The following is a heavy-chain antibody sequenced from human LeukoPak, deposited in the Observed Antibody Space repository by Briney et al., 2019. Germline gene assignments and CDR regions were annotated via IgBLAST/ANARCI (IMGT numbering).Heavy chain of an antibody. J-gene: IGHJ4*02. CDR2: IWYDGSNK. Sequence: GGSLRLSCAASGFTFSSYGMHWVRKAPGKGLEWVAVIWYDGSNKYYADSVKGRFTISRDNSKNTLYLQMNSLRAEDTAVYYCARDQRGYSYGNFDYWGQGTLVTVSS. V-gene: IGHV3-33*01. D-gene: IGHD5-18*01. CDR3: ARDQRGYSYGNFDY. CDR1: GFTFSSYG.